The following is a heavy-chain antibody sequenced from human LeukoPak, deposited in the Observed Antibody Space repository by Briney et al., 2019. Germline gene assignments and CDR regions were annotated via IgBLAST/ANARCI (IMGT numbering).Heavy chain of an antibody. CDR3: ARDKSMVRGVPDY. CDR2: ISYEGSNK. Sequence: GRSLRLSCAASGFTFSSYAMHWVRQAPGKGLEWVAVISYEGSNKYYADSVKGRFTISRDNSKNTLYLQMNSLRAEDTAVYYCARDKSMVRGVPDYWGQGTLVTVSS. V-gene: IGHV3-30*01. CDR1: GFTFSSYA. D-gene: IGHD3-10*01. J-gene: IGHJ4*02.